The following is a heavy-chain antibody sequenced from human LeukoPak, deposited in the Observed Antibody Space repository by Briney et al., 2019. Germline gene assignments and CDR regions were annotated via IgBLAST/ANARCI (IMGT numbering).Heavy chain of an antibody. CDR2: INHSGST. Sequence: PSETLSLTCAVYGGSLSGYYWSWIRQPPGKGLEWIGEINHSGSTNYNPSLKSRVTISVDTSKNQFSLRLNSVTAADTAVYYCARYSSSGDWFDPWDQGVLVTVSS. V-gene: IGHV4-34*01. CDR3: ARYSSSGDWFDP. CDR1: GGSLSGYY. D-gene: IGHD6-19*01. J-gene: IGHJ5*02.